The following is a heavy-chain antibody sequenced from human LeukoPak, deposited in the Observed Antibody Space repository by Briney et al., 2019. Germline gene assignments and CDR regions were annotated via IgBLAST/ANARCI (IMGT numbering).Heavy chain of an antibody. V-gene: IGHV3-23*01. Sequence: PGGSLRLSCVASGFNFNSYAMSWVRQAPGKGLEWVSSISTTGGNTYYADSVKGRFTISRDKSENTMFLQMNSLRAEDTAVYYCAKGAMAGTGTFDYWGQGTLVTVSS. J-gene: IGHJ4*02. CDR2: ISTTGGNT. CDR3: AKGAMAGTGTFDY. D-gene: IGHD6-19*01. CDR1: GFNFNSYA.